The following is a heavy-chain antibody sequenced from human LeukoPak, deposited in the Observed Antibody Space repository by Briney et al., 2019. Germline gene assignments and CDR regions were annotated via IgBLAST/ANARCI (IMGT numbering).Heavy chain of an antibody. CDR1: GYTFTSYD. J-gene: IGHJ3*02. CDR3: VGFMRGSDAFDI. V-gene: IGHV1-8*03. CDR2: MNPNSGNT. Sequence: GASVKVSCKASGYTFTSYDINWVRQATGQGLEWMGWMNPNSGNTGYAQKFQGRVTITRNTSISTAYMELSSLRSEDTAVYYCVGFMRGSDAFDIWGQGTMVTVSS. D-gene: IGHD1-26*01.